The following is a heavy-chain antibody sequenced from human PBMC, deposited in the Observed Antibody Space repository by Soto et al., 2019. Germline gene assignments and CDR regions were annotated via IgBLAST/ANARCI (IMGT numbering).Heavy chain of an antibody. CDR1: GFTFSSYS. V-gene: IGHV3-48*01. J-gene: IGHJ6*02. CDR3: ARAQYYYGSGKPRHQYYDGMDV. CDR2: ISSSSSTI. D-gene: IGHD3-10*01. Sequence: EVQLVESGGGLVQPGGSLRLSCAASGFTFSSYSMNWVRQAPGKGLEWVSYISSSSSTIYYADSVKGRFTISRDNAKNSLYLQMNSLRAEDTSVYYCARAQYYYGSGKPRHQYYDGMDVWGQGTTVTVSS.